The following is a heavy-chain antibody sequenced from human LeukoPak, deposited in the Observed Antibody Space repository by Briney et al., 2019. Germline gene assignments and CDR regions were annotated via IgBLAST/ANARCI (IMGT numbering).Heavy chain of an antibody. CDR2: INPNSGGT. J-gene: IGHJ5*02. CDR1: GYTFTSYY. CDR3: AREGWFDP. V-gene: IGHV1-2*02. Sequence: ASVKVSCKASGYTFTSYYMHWVRQAPGQGLEWMGWINPNSGGTNYAQNFQGRVTMTRDTSISTAYMELRRLRSDDTAVYYCAREGWFDPWGQGTLVTVSS.